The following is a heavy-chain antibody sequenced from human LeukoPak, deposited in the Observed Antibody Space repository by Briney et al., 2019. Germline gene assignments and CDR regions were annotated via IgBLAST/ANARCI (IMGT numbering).Heavy chain of an antibody. D-gene: IGHD6-19*01. CDR1: GGSISSGDYY. Sequence: SETLSLTCTVSGGSISSGDYYWSWIRQPPGKGLEWIGYIYYSGSTYYNPSLKSRVTISVDTSKYQFSLKLSSVTAADTAVYYCARDSGGWYARVDYWGQGTLVTVSS. CDR3: ARDSGGWYARVDY. CDR2: IYYSGST. V-gene: IGHV4-30-4*08. J-gene: IGHJ4*02.